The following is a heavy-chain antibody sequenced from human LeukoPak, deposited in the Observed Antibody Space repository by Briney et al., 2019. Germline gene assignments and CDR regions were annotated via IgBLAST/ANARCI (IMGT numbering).Heavy chain of an antibody. CDR2: INYSGST. J-gene: IGHJ4*02. Sequence: SETLSLTCSVAGGSISSYYWSWIRQHLGKGRVESRYINYSGSTKYKPSLQSRVTISVDTSKNQFSLKVSSVTAADTAIYYCARFHNWGSSWYFDYWGQGTLVTVSS. V-gene: IGHV4-59*01. D-gene: IGHD6-13*01. CDR1: GGSISSYY. CDR3: ARFHNWGSSWYFDY.